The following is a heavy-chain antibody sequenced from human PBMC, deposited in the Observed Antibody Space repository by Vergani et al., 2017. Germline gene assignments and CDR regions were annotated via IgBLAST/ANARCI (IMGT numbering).Heavy chain of an antibody. Sequence: QVQLVQSGAEVKKPEASVKVSCKASGYTFTGYYMHWVRQAPGQGLEWMGRINPNSGGTNYAQKFQGRVTMTRDTSISTAYMELSRLRSDDTAVYYCARDLISSAAAGEIDSYYYYYYMDVWGKGTTVTVSS. CDR3: ARDLISSAAAGEIDSYYYYYYMDV. D-gene: IGHD6-13*01. J-gene: IGHJ6*03. CDR1: GYTFTGYY. CDR2: INPNSGGT. V-gene: IGHV1-2*06.